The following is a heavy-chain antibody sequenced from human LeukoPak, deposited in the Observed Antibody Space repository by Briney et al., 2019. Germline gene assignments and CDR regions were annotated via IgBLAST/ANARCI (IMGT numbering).Heavy chain of an antibody. CDR2: FSLGDSDA. J-gene: IGHJ4*02. V-gene: IGHV5-51*01. D-gene: IGHD2-2*01. Sequence: GESLKISCKGSGYTFTNYYMGWVGQTPGKGLEGMGIFSLGDSDARYSPSFQGQVTISADKSISTAYLRWSSLKASDTAMYYCARRYCSSTSCNPYFFDYWGQGTLVTVSS. CDR1: GYTFTNYY. CDR3: ARRYCSSTSCNPYFFDY.